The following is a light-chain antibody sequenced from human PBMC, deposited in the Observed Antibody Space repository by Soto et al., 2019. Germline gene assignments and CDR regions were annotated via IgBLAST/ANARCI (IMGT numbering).Light chain of an antibody. V-gene: IGKV3-20*01. CDR2: GAS. CDR3: QQYGSSPNT. CDR1: QSVSSSY. J-gene: IGKJ2*01. Sequence: EIVLMQSPGTLSLSPGKRATLSCRASQSVSSSYLAWYQQKPGQAPRLLIYGASSRATGIPDRFSGSGSGTDFTLTISRLEPEDFAVYYCQQYGSSPNTFGQGTKLEIK.